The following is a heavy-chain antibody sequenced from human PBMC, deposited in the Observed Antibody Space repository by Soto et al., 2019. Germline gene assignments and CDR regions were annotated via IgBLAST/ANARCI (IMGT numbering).Heavy chain of an antibody. CDR3: ASDAPPEAY. Sequence: QVQLVQSGAEVKKPGASVKVSCKASGYTFTSYGISWVRQAPGQGLEWMGWISAYNGTTNYAQKLPGRVTMTTDSSTSPASMELRSLRSDDTAVYYCASDAPPEAYCGPGTLFTVSS. CDR2: ISAYNGTT. CDR1: GYTFTSYG. J-gene: IGHJ4*02. V-gene: IGHV1-18*01.